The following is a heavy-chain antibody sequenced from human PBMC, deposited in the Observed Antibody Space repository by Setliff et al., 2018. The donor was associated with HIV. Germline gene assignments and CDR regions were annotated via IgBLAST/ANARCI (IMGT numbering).Heavy chain of an antibody. CDR1: GGSFSGYY. Sequence: PSEPLSLTCAVYGGSFSGYYWSWIRQPPGKGLEWIGEINHSGSTNYNPSLKSRVTISVDTSKNQFSLKLSSVTAADTAVYYCAIRGSSGWYVGGYFDYWGQGTLVTVSS. CDR2: INHSGST. D-gene: IGHD6-19*01. CDR3: AIRGSSGWYVGGYFDY. J-gene: IGHJ4*02. V-gene: IGHV4-34*01.